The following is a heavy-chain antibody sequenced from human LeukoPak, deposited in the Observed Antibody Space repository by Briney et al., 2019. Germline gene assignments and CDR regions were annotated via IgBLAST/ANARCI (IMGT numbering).Heavy chain of an antibody. J-gene: IGHJ4*02. V-gene: IGHV3-66*01. CDR1: GFTVSSNY. CDR3: ASGEMATEFDY. CDR2: IYSGGST. D-gene: IGHD5-24*01. Sequence: PGGSLRLSCAASGFTVSSNYMSWVRQPAGKGLEWVSVIYSGGSTYYADSVKGRFTISRDNSKNPLYLQMNSLRAEDTAVYYCASGEMATEFDYWGQGTLVTVSS.